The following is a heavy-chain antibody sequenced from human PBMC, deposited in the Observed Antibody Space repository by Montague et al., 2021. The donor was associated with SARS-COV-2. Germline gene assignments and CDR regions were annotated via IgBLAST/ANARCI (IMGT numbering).Heavy chain of an antibody. D-gene: IGHD3-10*01. CDR1: GGSISTYYW. J-gene: IGHJ4*02. Sequence: TLSLTCTVSGGSISTYYWNWIRQPPGKALEWLALIYWGDEKRFSPSLKSRLTITKDTFKDLMVLRMTNMDPVDTATYYCVHYASGSYYFHYWGQGTLVTVSS. CDR3: VHYASGSYYFHY. V-gene: IGHV2-5*08. CDR2: IYWGDEK.